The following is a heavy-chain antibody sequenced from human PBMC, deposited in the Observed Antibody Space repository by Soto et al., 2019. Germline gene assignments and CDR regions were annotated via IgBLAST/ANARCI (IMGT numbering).Heavy chain of an antibody. J-gene: IGHJ4*02. CDR2: INSDGSST. D-gene: IGHD2-8*01. V-gene: IGHV3-74*01. CDR1: GFTFSSYW. CDR3: ARVGYCARGVCPNFDF. Sequence: GGSLRLSCAASGFTFSSYWMHWVRQAPGKGLVWVSRINSDGSSTSYADSVKGRFTISRDNARNTLYLQMNSLRDEDTAVYYCARVGYCARGVCPNFDFSGQGTLVTVSS.